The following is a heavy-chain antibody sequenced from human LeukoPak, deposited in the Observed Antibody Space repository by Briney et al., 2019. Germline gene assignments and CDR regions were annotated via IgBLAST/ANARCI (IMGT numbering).Heavy chain of an antibody. CDR2: IRGSGGST. CDR1: GFTFSSYA. J-gene: IGHJ5*02. CDR3: AKDYDFWSGYMRSTNWFDP. D-gene: IGHD3-3*01. Sequence: GGSLRLSCEASGFTFSSYAMSWVRRPPGKGLEWVSAIRGSGGSTYYADSVKGRFTISRDNSKNTLYLQMNSLRAEDTAVYYCAKDYDFWSGYMRSTNWFDPWGQGTLVTVSS. V-gene: IGHV3-23*01.